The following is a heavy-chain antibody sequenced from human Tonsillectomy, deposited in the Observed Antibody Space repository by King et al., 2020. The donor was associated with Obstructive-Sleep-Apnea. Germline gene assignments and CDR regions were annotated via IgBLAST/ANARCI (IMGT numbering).Heavy chain of an antibody. Sequence: VQLVESGGGLEQPGGSLRLSCAASGFTLNNYAMNWVRQAPGKGLELVSSISGGGGSAYYAASGKGRFTICRDNSKNTLCQKMNSRRAEDTAVYCWAKPYYDFWRGYSETWFDSWGQGTLVTVSS. D-gene: IGHD3-3*01. J-gene: IGHJ5*01. CDR1: GFTLNNYA. CDR2: ISGGGGSA. V-gene: IGHV3-23*04. CDR3: AKPYYDFWRGYSETWFDS.